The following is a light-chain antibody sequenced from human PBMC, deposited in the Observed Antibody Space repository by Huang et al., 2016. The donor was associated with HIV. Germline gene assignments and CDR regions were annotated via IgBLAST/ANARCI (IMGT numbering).Light chain of an antibody. CDR3: QHYNNWPPWT. CDR1: AGVSNN. Sequence: IVMTQSPVTLSVSPGERATLSCRASAGVSNNVAWYQQRPGQTPRLLSHGGSTRHTGVPAKFSGRGSGTEFTLTITNLQPEDSAVYYCQHYNNWPPWTFGPGTQVEI. CDR2: GGS. J-gene: IGKJ1*01. V-gene: IGKV3D-15*01.